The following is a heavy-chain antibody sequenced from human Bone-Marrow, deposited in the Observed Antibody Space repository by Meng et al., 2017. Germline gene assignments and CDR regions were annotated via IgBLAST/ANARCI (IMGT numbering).Heavy chain of an antibody. CDR3: ARGPTTMAHDFDY. V-gene: IGHV4-34*01. J-gene: IGHJ4*02. CDR2: INHSGST. D-gene: IGHD4-11*01. CDR1: GGSFSDYY. Sequence: QVQLQQWGEGLLKPSETLSLTCVVSGGSFSDYYWSWIRQPPGKGLEWIGEINHSGSTNYNPSLENRATISVDTSQNNLSLKLSSVTAADSAVYYCARGPTTMAHDFDYWGQGTLVTVSS.